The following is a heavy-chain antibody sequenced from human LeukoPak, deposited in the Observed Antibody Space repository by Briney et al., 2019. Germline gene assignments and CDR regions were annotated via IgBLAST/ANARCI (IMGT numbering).Heavy chain of an antibody. CDR2: IKQDGSEK. D-gene: IGHD1-20*01. Sequence: GGSLRLSVATSGFIFSHYWMSWVRQAPGKGLEWVANIKQDGSEKYYVDSVKGRFTVSRDNAKNSSYLQMNSLRAEDTAVYYCARDSGNWNYGYYYMDVWGKGTTVTVSS. V-gene: IGHV3-7*01. CDR3: ARDSGNWNYGYYYMDV. CDR1: GFIFSHYW. J-gene: IGHJ6*03.